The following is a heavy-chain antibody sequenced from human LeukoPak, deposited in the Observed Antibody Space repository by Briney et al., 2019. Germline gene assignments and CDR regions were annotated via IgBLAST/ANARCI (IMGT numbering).Heavy chain of an antibody. D-gene: IGHD5-18*01. CDR3: AREGGLGIQLWPSSFDYFDY. J-gene: IGHJ4*02. CDR1: GYTFTSYG. Sequence: ASVNVSCKASGYTFTSYGISWVRQAPGQGLEWMGWISAYNGNTNYAQKLQGRVTMTTDTSTSTAYMELRSLRSDDTAVYYCAREGGLGIQLWPSSFDYFDYWGQGTLVTVSS. V-gene: IGHV1-18*01. CDR2: ISAYNGNT.